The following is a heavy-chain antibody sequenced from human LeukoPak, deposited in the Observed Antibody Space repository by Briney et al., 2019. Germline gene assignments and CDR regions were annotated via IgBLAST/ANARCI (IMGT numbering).Heavy chain of an antibody. D-gene: IGHD2-2*01. CDR2: IYNSGCT. CDR3: ASTNCSSARCYGANWFDH. Sequence: SETLXXTCSVXGGSISSGDYYWRWIGQPPGKGLEWIGYIYNSGCTFHYHPSLKSRVTISVDTSKTQFSLRLSSVTAADTAVYYCASTNCSSARCYGANWFDHWGQGTLVTVSS. J-gene: IGHJ5*02. V-gene: IGHV4-30-4*08. CDR1: GGSISSGDYY.